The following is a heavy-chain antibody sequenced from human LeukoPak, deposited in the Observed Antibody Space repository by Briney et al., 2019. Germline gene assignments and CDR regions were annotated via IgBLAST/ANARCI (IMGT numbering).Heavy chain of an antibody. CDR2: FDPEDGET. CDR1: GYTLTELS. J-gene: IGHJ4*02. D-gene: IGHD6-19*01. Sequence: ASVKVSCKVSGYTLTELSMHWVRQAPGKGLEWMGGFDPEDGETIYAQKFQGRVTMTEDTSTDTAYMELSSLRSEDTAVYYWATVDSSGWYYFDYWGQGTLVTVSS. CDR3: ATVDSSGWYYFDY. V-gene: IGHV1-24*01.